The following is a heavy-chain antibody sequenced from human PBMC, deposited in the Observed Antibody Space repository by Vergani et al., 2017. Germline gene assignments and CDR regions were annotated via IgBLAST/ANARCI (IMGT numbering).Heavy chain of an antibody. Sequence: EVQLLESGGGLVQPGGSLRLSCAASGFTFSSYAMSWVRPAPGEGLEWVSAISGSGGSTYYADSVKGLFTISRDNSKNTLYLQMNSLRAEDTAVYYCAKDLITISRGWYFDLWGRGTLVTVSS. CDR2: ISGSGGST. CDR3: AKDLITISRGWYFDL. V-gene: IGHV3-23*01. D-gene: IGHD3-9*01. J-gene: IGHJ2*01. CDR1: GFTFSSYA.